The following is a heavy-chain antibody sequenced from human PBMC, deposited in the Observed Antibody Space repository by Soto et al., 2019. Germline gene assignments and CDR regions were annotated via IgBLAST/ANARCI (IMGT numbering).Heavy chain of an antibody. CDR2: IYPDDSDT. J-gene: IGHJ2*01. Sequence: GESLKISCKGSGYRFTSYWIGWVRQMSGKVLEWMGIIYPDDSDTRYSPSFQGQVTISADKSISTAYLQWSSLKASDTAMYYCARPFHGQWYFDLWGRGTLVTVSS. CDR1: GYRFTSYW. CDR3: ARPFHGQWYFDL. V-gene: IGHV5-51*01. D-gene: IGHD3-16*01.